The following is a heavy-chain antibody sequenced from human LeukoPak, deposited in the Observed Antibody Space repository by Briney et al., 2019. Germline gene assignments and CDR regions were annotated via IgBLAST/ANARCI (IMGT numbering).Heavy chain of an antibody. D-gene: IGHD2-21*02. V-gene: IGHV3-23*01. CDR2: ISGSGGST. CDR3: AKGNIVVVTAINDY. Sequence: GGSLRLSCAASGFTFSSYAMSWVRQAPGKGLEWVSAISGSGGSTYYADSVKGRFTISRDNSKNTLYLQMNSLRAEDTAVYYCAKGNIVVVTAINDYWGQGTLVTVSS. J-gene: IGHJ4*02. CDR1: GFTFSSYA.